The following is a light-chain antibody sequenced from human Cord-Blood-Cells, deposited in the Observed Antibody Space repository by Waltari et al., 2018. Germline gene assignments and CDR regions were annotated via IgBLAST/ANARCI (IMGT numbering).Light chain of an antibody. CDR2: DDS. V-gene: IGLV3-21*03. J-gene: IGLJ1*01. CDR3: QVWDSSSDHV. Sequence: SYVLTQPTSGSVAPGKADRIPRGGTQIGCKSGDWYQQKPGQAPVLVVYDDSDRPSGIPERFSGSNSGNTATLTISRVEAGDEADYYCQVWDSSSDHVFGTGTKVTVL. CDR1: QIGCKS.